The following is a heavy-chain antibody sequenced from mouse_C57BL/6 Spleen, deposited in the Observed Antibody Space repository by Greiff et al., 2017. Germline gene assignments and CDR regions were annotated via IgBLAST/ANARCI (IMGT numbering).Heavy chain of an antibody. J-gene: IGHJ1*03. CDR3: ARDQGGPGYFEV. Sequence: EVQLVESGGGLVKPGGSLKLSCAASGFTFGSYAMSWVRQTPEKRLEWVATISDGGSYTYYPDNVKGRFTISRDNTNNNLYLQMRHLKSEDTAMCYCARDQGGPGYFEVWGTGTTVIVSS. CDR1: GFTFGSYA. V-gene: IGHV5-4*01. D-gene: IGHD1-1*02. CDR2: ISDGGSYT.